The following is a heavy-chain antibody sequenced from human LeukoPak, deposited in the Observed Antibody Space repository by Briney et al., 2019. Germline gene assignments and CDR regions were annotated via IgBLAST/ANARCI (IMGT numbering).Heavy chain of an antibody. CDR2: MYYSGST. Sequence: PSETLSLTCTVSGGSISRSIYFWGWIRQPPGKGLEWIGSMYYSGSTYYNPSLESRVTISVDTSKNQFSLKLRSVTAADTAVFYCARHNFPYYFDQWGQGTLVTVSS. D-gene: IGHD1-20*01. J-gene: IGHJ4*02. CDR3: ARHNFPYYFDQ. V-gene: IGHV4-39*01. CDR1: GGSISRSIYF.